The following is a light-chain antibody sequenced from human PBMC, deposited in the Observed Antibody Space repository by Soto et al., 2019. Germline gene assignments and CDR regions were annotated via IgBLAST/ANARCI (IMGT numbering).Light chain of an antibody. Sequence: QSVLTQPASVSGSPGQSITISCTGTSSDVGGYNYVSWYRHHPGKAPKLIIYEVSNRPSGASNRFSGSKSGNTASLTISGLQADDEADYYCSSYTSSSTVVFGIGTKVTVL. CDR1: SSDVGGYNY. V-gene: IGLV2-14*01. CDR3: SSYTSSSTVV. CDR2: EVS. J-gene: IGLJ1*01.